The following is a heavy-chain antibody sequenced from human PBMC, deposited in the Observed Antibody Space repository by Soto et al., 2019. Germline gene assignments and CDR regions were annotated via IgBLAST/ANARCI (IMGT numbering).Heavy chain of an antibody. CDR1: GFTFSSYG. J-gene: IGHJ6*02. V-gene: IGHV3-30*18. D-gene: IGHD6-13*01. CDR3: AKGLADSRGDYYYYGMDV. CDR2: ISYDGSNK. Sequence: PGGSLRLSCAASGFTFSSYGMHWVRQAPGKGLEWVAVISYDGSNKYYADSVKGRFTISRDSSKNTLYLQMNSLRAEDTAVYYCAKGLADSRGDYYYYGMDVWGQGTTVTVSS.